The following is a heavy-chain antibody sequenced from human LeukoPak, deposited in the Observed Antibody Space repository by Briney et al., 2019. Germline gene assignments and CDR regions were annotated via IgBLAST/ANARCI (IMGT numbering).Heavy chain of an antibody. CDR1: GGSISSYY. CDR2: IYYSGST. Sequence: SETLSLTCTVSGGSISSYYWSWIRQPPGKGLEWIGYIYYSGSTNYNPSLKSRVTVSVDTSKNQFSLKLSSVTAADTAVYYCARATVAGTYYHYFYMDVWGKGTTVTVSS. CDR3: ARATVAGTYYHYFYMDV. D-gene: IGHD6-19*01. J-gene: IGHJ6*03. V-gene: IGHV4-59*01.